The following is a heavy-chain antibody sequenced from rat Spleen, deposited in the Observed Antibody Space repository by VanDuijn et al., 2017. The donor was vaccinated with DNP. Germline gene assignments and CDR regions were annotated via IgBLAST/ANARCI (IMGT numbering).Heavy chain of an antibody. CDR1: GFTFCTFW. V-gene: IGHV5-31*01. J-gene: IGHJ2*01. CDR2: ITTSGGNT. Sequence: EVQLVESGGDLVQPGRSLKLSCVASGFTFCTFWMTWIRQVPGKGLEWVASITTSGGNTYYPDSVKGRFTISRDNAKNTLYLQMNSLRSEDTATYYCTRGGGGYSDYWGQGVMVTVSS. CDR3: TRGGGGYSDY. D-gene: IGHD1-11*01.